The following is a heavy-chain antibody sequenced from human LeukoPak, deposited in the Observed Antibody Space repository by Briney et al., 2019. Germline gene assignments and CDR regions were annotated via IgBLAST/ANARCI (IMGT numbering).Heavy chain of an antibody. Sequence: ASVKVSCKASGGTFSSYAISWVRQAPGQGLEWMGWISAYNGNTNYAQKLQGRVTMTEDTSTDTAYMELSSLRSEDTAVYYCATDLWFGELLPPVDYWGQGTLVTVSS. J-gene: IGHJ4*02. CDR2: ISAYNGNT. CDR1: GGTFSSYA. D-gene: IGHD3-10*01. V-gene: IGHV1-18*01. CDR3: ATDLWFGELLPPVDY.